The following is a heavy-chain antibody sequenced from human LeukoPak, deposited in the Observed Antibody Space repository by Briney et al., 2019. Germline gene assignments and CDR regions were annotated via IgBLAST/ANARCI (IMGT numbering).Heavy chain of an antibody. CDR3: ARTVRLRGVSVVVPAFPFDP. Sequence: SETLSLTCTVSGGSISSSSYYWGWIRQPPGKGLEWIGSIYYSASTYYNPSLKIRVTISVATSKNQFSLKLSSVTAAGTAVYYCARTVRLRGVSVVVPAFPFDPWGQGTLVTVSS. J-gene: IGHJ5*02. CDR1: GGSISSSSYY. CDR2: IYYSAST. D-gene: IGHD2-2*01. V-gene: IGHV4-39*07.